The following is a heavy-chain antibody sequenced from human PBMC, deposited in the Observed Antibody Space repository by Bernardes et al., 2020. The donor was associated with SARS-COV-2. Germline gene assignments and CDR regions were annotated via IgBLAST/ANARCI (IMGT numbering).Heavy chain of an antibody. D-gene: IGHD3-9*01. CDR2: ISSSSSYI. Sequence: GGSLRLSCAASGFTFNSYSMNWLRQAPGKGLEWVSSISSSSSYIFYADSVKGRFTISRDNAKNSVYPQMNSLRGDDTAVYYCARGGAVTKFVVSETNWFDPWGQGALVTVSS. CDR1: GFTFNSYS. CDR3: ARGGAVTKFVVSETNWFDP. V-gene: IGHV3-21*01. J-gene: IGHJ5*02.